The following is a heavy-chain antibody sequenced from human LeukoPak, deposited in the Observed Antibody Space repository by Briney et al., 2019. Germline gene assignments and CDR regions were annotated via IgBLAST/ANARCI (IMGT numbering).Heavy chain of an antibody. D-gene: IGHD4-17*01. J-gene: IGHJ4*02. Sequence: GGSLRLSCVASGFTFSSHAMSWVRQAPGKGLEWVSAISGSGGSTYYADSVKGRFTISRDNSKNTLYLQMNSLRAEDTAVYYCAKDYGDYVPVDYWGQGTLVTVSS. V-gene: IGHV3-23*01. CDR2: ISGSGGST. CDR3: AKDYGDYVPVDY. CDR1: GFTFSSHA.